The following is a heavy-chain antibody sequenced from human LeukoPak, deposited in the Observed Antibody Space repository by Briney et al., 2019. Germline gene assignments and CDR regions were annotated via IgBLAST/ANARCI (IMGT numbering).Heavy chain of an antibody. CDR1: GYTFTSYY. CDR2: ISPSGGST. J-gene: IGHJ4*02. D-gene: IGHD2-2*01. CDR3: ARDRGFRYCSSTSCYQELGFDY. Sequence: ASVKVSCKASGYTFTSYYMHWVRQAPGQGLEWMGIISPSGGSTSYAQKFQGRVTMTRDMSTSTVYMELSSLRSEDTAVYYCARDRGFRYCSSTSCYQELGFDYWGQGTLVTVSS. V-gene: IGHV1-46*01.